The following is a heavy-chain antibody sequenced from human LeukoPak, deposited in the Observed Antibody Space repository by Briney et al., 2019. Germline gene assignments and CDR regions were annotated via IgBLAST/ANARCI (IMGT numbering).Heavy chain of an antibody. CDR3: AKDSFPYNGIFDAFDV. J-gene: IGHJ3*01. Sequence: GGSLRLSCAASGFTFSNYAMSWVSQAPGKGLEWVSGISGSGGNTYYADSVKGRFTISRDNSKNTVFLQMNSLRAEDTAVYYCAKDSFPYNGIFDAFDVWGQGTMVTVSS. CDR2: ISGSGGNT. CDR1: GFTFSNYA. D-gene: IGHD2-8*01. V-gene: IGHV3-23*01.